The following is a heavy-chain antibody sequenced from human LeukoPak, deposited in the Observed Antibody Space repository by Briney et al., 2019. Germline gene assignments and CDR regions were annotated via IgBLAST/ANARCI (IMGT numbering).Heavy chain of an antibody. Sequence: KVSCKASGYTFNSYGISWVRQAPGQGLEWMGRIIPILGTANYAQKFQGRVTITADKSTSTAYMELSSLRSEDTAVYYCARDQVGYYLEVPYYFDYWGQGTLVTVSS. J-gene: IGHJ4*02. CDR2: IIPILGTA. D-gene: IGHD1-26*01. CDR1: GYTFNSYG. CDR3: ARDQVGYYLEVPYYFDY. V-gene: IGHV1-69*04.